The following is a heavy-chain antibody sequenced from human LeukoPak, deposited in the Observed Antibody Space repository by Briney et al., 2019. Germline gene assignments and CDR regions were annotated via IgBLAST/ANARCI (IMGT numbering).Heavy chain of an antibody. Sequence: SETLSLTCTVSGGSISSSSYYWGWIRQPPGKGLEWIGSIYYSGSTYYNPSLKSRVTISVDTSKNQFSLKLSSVTAADTAVYYCARDPTVTTHYYYGMDVWGQGTTVTVSS. D-gene: IGHD4-17*01. CDR2: IYYSGST. J-gene: IGHJ6*02. CDR3: ARDPTVTTHYYYGMDV. V-gene: IGHV4-39*07. CDR1: GGSISSSSYY.